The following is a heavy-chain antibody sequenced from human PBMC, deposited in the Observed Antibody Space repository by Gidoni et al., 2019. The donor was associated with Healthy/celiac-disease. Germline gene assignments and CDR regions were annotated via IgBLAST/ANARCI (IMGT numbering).Heavy chain of an antibody. CDR1: GSTFSGSA. J-gene: IGHJ6*02. V-gene: IGHV3-73*02. Sequence: EVQLVESGGGLVQPGGSLKLSCAASGSTFSGSAMHWVRQASGKGLEWVGRIRSKANSYATAYAASVKGRFTISRDDSKNTAYLQMNSLKTEDTAVYYCTRLGDYYDSSGYYYYYGMDVWGQGTTVTVSS. D-gene: IGHD3-22*01. CDR2: IRSKANSYAT. CDR3: TRLGDYYDSSGYYYYYGMDV.